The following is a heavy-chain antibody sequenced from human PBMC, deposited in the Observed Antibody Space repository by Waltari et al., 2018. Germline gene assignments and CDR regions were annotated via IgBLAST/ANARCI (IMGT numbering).Heavy chain of an antibody. V-gene: IGHV3-30*02. CDR1: GFSFSNYG. CDR3: TVTTTADAFDL. J-gene: IGHJ3*01. CDR2: IRFDGSIK. D-gene: IGHD4-17*01. Sequence: QGQLVESGGGVVQPGGSLRLPCVASGFSFSNYGMHWVRQAPGKGLEWVSFIRFDGSIKYYAPSVEGRFTMSRDNSKNTVYLQMNSLRVEDTAVYWATVTTTADAFDLWGQGTTVTVSP.